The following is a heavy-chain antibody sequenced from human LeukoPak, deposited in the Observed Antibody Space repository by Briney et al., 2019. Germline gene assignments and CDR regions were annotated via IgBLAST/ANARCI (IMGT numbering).Heavy chain of an antibody. Sequence: SVKVSCKASGGTFSSYAISWVRQAPGRGLEWMGGIIPIFGTANYAQKFQGRVTITADESTSTAYMELSSLRSEDTAVYYCARGAVLRFLEWLLEDYYYMDVWGKGTTVTVSS. CDR2: IIPIFGTA. D-gene: IGHD3-3*01. J-gene: IGHJ6*03. CDR1: GGTFSSYA. CDR3: ARGAVLRFLEWLLEDYYYMDV. V-gene: IGHV1-69*01.